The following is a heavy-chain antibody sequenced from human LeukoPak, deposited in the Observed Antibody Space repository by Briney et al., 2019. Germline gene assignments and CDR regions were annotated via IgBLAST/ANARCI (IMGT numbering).Heavy chain of an antibody. J-gene: IGHJ4*02. CDR2: MNPNSGNT. CDR3: ARGNSGYYMGD. CDR1: GYTFTSYD. D-gene: IGHD3-3*01. V-gene: IGHV1-8*03. Sequence: VASVKVSCKASGYTFTSYDINWVRQATGQGLEWMGWMNPNSGNTGYAQKFQGRVTITRNTSISTAYMELNSLRAEDTAVYYCARGNSGYYMGDCGQGTLVTVSS.